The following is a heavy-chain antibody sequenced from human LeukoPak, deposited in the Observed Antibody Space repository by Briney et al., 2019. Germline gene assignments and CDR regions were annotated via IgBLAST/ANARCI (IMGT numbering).Heavy chain of an antibody. CDR2: TYYRSKWYN. CDR3: AREGHPRGYSGYDSSPVDGMDV. D-gene: IGHD5-12*01. J-gene: IGHJ6*02. CDR1: GDSVSSNSAA. Sequence: SQTLSLTCAISGDSVSSNSAAWNWIRQSPSRGLEWLGRTYYRSKWYNDYAVSVKSRITINPDTSKNQFSLQLNSVTPEDTAVYYCAREGHPRGYSGYDSSPVDGMDVWGQGTTVTVSS. V-gene: IGHV6-1*01.